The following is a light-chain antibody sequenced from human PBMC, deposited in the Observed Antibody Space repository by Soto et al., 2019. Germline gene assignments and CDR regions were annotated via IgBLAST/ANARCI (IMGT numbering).Light chain of an antibody. CDR2: EVS. Sequence: QSVLTQPASVSGSPGQSITISCTGTSSDVGGYNFVSWYQQHTGKAPKLMIYEVSDRPSGVSNRFSGSMSGNTASLTISGLQDEDEADYYCSSSPSSSALVFGGGTKLTVL. J-gene: IGLJ2*01. CDR1: SSDVGGYNF. V-gene: IGLV2-14*01. CDR3: SSSPSSSALV.